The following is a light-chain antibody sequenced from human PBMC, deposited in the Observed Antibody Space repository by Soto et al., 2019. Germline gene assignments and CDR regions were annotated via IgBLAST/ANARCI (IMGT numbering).Light chain of an antibody. V-gene: IGKV1-9*01. J-gene: IGKJ5*01. CDR1: QGINQY. Sequence: DIQLTQSPSFLSASVGDRVTITCRASQGINQYLAWFQQKPGKAPNLLIHSGSTLQSGGPSRFSGSGSGTEFTLTISSLQPEDLATYYCQHLNSYPITFGQGTRLEIK. CDR3: QHLNSYPIT. CDR2: SGS.